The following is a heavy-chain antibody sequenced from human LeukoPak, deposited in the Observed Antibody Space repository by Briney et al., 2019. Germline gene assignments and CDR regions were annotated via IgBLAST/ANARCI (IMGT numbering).Heavy chain of an antibody. CDR3: ARAYCSGGSCYSVNYYYYYMDV. Sequence: GASVKVSCKASGYTFTSYDINWVRQATGQGLEWMGWMNPNSGNTGYAQKFQGRVTMTTDTSTSTAYMELRSLRSDDTAVYYCARAYCSGGSCYSVNYYYYYMDVWGKGTTVTISS. V-gene: IGHV1-8*02. D-gene: IGHD2-15*01. CDR2: MNPNSGNT. CDR1: GYTFTSYD. J-gene: IGHJ6*03.